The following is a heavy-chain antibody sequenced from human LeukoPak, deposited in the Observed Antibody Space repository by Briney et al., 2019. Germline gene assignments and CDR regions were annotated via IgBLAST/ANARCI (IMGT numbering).Heavy chain of an antibody. Sequence: PGGSLRLSCAASGFTFSNYNMNWVRQAPGKGLEWVSYISFSSSTIYYADSVKGRFTISRDNAKNSLYLQMNRLRDEDTAVYYCARDRDSSSSFDYWGQGTLVTVSS. J-gene: IGHJ4*02. CDR1: GFTFSNYN. CDR3: ARDRDSSSSFDY. CDR2: ISFSSSTI. D-gene: IGHD6-6*01. V-gene: IGHV3-48*02.